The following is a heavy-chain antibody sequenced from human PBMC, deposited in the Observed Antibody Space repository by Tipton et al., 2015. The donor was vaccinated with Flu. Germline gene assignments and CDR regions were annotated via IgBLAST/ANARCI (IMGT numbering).Heavy chain of an antibody. CDR2: INHSGST. Sequence: LSCTVSGGSINSRSYYWGWIRQPPGKGLEWIGEINHSGSTNYNPSLKSRVTISGDTSKNQFSLKLSSVTAADTAVYYCATSGWRDPRGSFDFWSQGTLVTVSS. J-gene: IGHJ4*02. V-gene: IGHV4-39*07. D-gene: IGHD5-24*01. CDR1: GGSINSRSYY. CDR3: ATSGWRDPRGSFDF.